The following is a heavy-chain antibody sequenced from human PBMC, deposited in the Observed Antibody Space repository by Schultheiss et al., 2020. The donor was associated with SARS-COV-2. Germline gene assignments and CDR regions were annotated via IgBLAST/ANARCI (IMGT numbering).Heavy chain of an antibody. J-gene: IGHJ6*02. CDR1: GGSISSSSYY. CDR3: ARDVSRFRYYYGMDV. D-gene: IGHD3-10*01. V-gene: IGHV4-39*07. CDR2: IYYSGST. Sequence: SETLSLTCAVSGGSISSSSYYWGWIRQPPGKGLEWIGYIYYSGSTYYNPSLKSRVTISVDTSKNQFSLKLSSVTAADTAVYYCARDVSRFRYYYGMDVWGQGTTVTVSS.